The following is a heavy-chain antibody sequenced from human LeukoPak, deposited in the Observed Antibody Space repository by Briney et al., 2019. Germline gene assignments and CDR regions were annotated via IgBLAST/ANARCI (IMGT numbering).Heavy chain of an antibody. J-gene: IGHJ4*02. D-gene: IGHD2-2*01. V-gene: IGHV3-7*01. Sequence: GGSLRLSCAASGFTFSSYWMSWVRQAPGKGLEWVANIKQDGSEKYYVDSVKGRFTISRDNAENSLYLQMNSLRAEDTAVYYCARTIDGVPAAMMTHYFDYWGQGTLVTVSS. CDR3: ARTIDGVPAAMMTHYFDY. CDR1: GFTFSSYW. CDR2: IKQDGSEK.